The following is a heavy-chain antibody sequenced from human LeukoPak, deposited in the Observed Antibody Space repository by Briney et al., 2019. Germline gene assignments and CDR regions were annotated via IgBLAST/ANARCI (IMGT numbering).Heavy chain of an antibody. CDR1: GFTFSSYS. V-gene: IGHV3-21*01. D-gene: IGHD6-6*01. J-gene: IGHJ3*02. CDR3: ARGGGISLYSSSDAFDT. CDR2: ISSSSSYI. Sequence: GGSLRLSCAASGFTFSSYSMNWVRQAPGKGLEWVSSISSSSSYIYYADSVKGRFTISRDNAKNSLYLQMNSLRAEDTAVYYCARGGGISLYSSSDAFDTWGQGTMVTVSS.